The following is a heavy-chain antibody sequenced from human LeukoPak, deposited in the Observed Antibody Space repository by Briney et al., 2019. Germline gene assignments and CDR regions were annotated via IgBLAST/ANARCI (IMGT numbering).Heavy chain of an antibody. V-gene: IGHV1-8*01. J-gene: IGHJ6*02. CDR1: GYTFTSYD. D-gene: IGHD6-19*01. CDR2: MNPNSGNT. CDR3: ARGQGIAVAGTGINYYYYYGMDV. Sequence: ASVKVSCKASGYTFTSYDINWVRQATGQGLEWMGWMNPNSGNTGDAQKFQGRVTMTRNTSISTAYMELSSLRSEDTAVYYCARGQGIAVAGTGINYYYYYGMDVWGQGTTVTVSS.